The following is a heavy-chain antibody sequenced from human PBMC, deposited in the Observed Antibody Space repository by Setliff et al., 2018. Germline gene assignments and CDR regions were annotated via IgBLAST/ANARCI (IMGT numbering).Heavy chain of an antibody. V-gene: IGHV1-3*01. CDR1: GYTFTNHY. J-gene: IGHJ3*02. CDR2: INAGNDNT. Sequence: ASVKVSCKASGYTFTNHYMHWVRQAPGQGLEWMGMINAGNDNTHYSQKFQGRVTITRDTSASTVYMELSSVRSEDTAVYYCARSPYSRRAFDIWGQGTMVTVSS. CDR3: ARSPYSRRAFDI. D-gene: IGHD5-12*01.